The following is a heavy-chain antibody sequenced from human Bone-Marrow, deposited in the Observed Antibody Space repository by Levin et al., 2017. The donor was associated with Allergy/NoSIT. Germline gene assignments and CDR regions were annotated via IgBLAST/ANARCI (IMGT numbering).Heavy chain of an antibody. CDR3: ASLRPGNCYYCGFDV. D-gene: IGHD4-17*01. CDR2: IYNSGTT. Sequence: GSLRLSCTVSGGSLSSYSWSWIRQLPGRGLEWVGYIYNSGTTNYNSALMSRLTMSLDTSNNQSSLKLRSVTTADTAIYYCASLRPGNCYYCGFDVWGQGATVTVSS. V-gene: IGHV4-59*01. J-gene: IGHJ6*02. CDR1: GGSLSSYS.